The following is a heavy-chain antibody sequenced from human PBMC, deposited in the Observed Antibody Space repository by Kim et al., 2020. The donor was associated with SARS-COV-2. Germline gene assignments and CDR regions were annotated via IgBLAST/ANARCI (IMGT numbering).Heavy chain of an antibody. CDR2: IIPIIDIT. J-gene: IGHJ4*02. Sequence: SVKVSCKASGGTFTSYTFTWVRQAPGQGLQWMGRIIPIIDITNYAQNFQGRLTITADKSTSTAFMDLSSLRSEDTAIYYCASASRDLRSATAHWGQGTLVTVSS. D-gene: IGHD1-1*01. V-gene: IGHV1-69*02. CDR1: GGTFTSYT. CDR3: ASASRDLRSATAH.